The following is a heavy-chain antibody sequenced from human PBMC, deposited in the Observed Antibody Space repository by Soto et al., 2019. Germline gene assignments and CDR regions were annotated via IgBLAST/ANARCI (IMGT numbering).Heavy chain of an antibody. CDR2: ISSNGGST. CDR3: ARKRPLKGYWSGGSCYTDAFDI. CDR1: GFTFSSYA. J-gene: IGHJ3*02. V-gene: IGHV3-64*01. Sequence: EVQLVESGGGLVQPGGSLRLSCAASGFTFSSYAMHWVRQAPGKGLEYVSAISSNGGSTYYANSVKGRFTISRDNSKNALYLQMVSLRDADMDVYYCARKRPLKGYWSGGSCYTDAFDIWGQGTMVTVSS. D-gene: IGHD2-15*01.